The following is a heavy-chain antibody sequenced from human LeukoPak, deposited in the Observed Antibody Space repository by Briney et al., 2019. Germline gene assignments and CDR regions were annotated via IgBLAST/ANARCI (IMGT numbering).Heavy chain of an antibody. CDR1: GYTFTSYG. CDR2: ISGYNGNT. D-gene: IGHD4/OR15-4a*01. V-gene: IGHV1-18*01. J-gene: IGHJ4*02. Sequence: ASVKVSCKASGYTFTSYGISWVRQAPGQGLEWMGWISGYNGNTNFAQKFQGRVITTTDTSTSTVYMELRSLRSDDTAVYYCARTDYGATPDYWGQGTLVTVSS. CDR3: ARTDYGATPDY.